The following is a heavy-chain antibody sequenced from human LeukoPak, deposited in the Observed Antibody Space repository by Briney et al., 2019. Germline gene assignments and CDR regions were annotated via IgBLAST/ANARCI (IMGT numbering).Heavy chain of an antibody. CDR3: ARDPTSSWETAFDI. CDR2: ISSSYSYI. J-gene: IGHJ3*02. CDR1: GFTFSSYT. V-gene: IGHV3-21*01. D-gene: IGHD1-26*01. Sequence: PGRSLRLSCAASGFTFSSYTMNWVRQAPGKGLEWVSSISSSYSYIYYADSVKGRFTISRDDAKNSLYLQMNSLRAEDTAVYYCARDPTSSWETAFDIWGQGTTVTVSS.